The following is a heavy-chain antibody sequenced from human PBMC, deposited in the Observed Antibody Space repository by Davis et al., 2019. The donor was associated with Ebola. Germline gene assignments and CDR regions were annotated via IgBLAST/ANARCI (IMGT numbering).Heavy chain of an antibody. CDR1: GYTFTGYY. V-gene: IGHV1-2*02. Sequence: ASVKVSCKASGYTFTGYYIHWVRQAPGQGLEWMGWINPNSGGTNYAQKFQGRVTMTRDTSISTAYMELSRLRSDDTAVYYCARGKQLVSGWFDPWGQGTLVTVSS. CDR3: ARGKQLVSGWFDP. J-gene: IGHJ5*02. D-gene: IGHD6-6*01. CDR2: INPNSGGT.